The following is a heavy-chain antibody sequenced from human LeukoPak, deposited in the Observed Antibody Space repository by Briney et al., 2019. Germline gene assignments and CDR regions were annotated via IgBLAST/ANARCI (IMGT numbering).Heavy chain of an antibody. V-gene: IGHV4-4*07. CDR3: ARENYYGSGSYYENWLDP. Sequence: SETLSLTCTVSGGSISSYYWSCIRQPAGKGLEWIGHIYTSGSTNYNPSLKSRVTMSLDTSKNQFSLKLTSVTAADTAVYYCARENYYGSGSYYENWLDPWGQGTLVTVFS. J-gene: IGHJ5*02. CDR2: IYTSGST. CDR1: GGSISSYY. D-gene: IGHD3-10*01.